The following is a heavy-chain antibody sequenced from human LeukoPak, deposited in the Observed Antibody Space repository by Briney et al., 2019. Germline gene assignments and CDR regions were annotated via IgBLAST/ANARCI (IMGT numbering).Heavy chain of an antibody. CDR2: ISGSGGST. CDR1: GFTFSSYS. D-gene: IGHD3-10*01. CDR3: AKGGSGSYYNLGY. J-gene: IGHJ4*02. Sequence: PGGSLRLSCAASGFTFSSYSMNWVRQAPGKGLEWVSAISGSGGSTYYADSVKGRFTISRDNSKNTLYLQMNSLRAEDTAVYYCAKGGSGSYYNLGYWGQGTLVTVSS. V-gene: IGHV3-23*01.